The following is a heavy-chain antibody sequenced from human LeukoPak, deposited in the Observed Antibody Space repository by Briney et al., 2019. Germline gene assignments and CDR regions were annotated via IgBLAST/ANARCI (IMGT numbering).Heavy chain of an antibody. D-gene: IGHD3-22*01. J-gene: IGHJ3*02. Sequence: GGSLRLSCAASGFTFSRYALHWVPQAPGKGREYVSSISTNGGSTYYANSVKGRFTISRDNAKSSLYLQMNTLRAEVTAVYYCARAGHVITMIVVLDAFDIWGQGTMVTVSS. CDR2: ISTNGGST. CDR3: ARAGHVITMIVVLDAFDI. V-gene: IGHV3-64*01. CDR1: GFTFSRYA.